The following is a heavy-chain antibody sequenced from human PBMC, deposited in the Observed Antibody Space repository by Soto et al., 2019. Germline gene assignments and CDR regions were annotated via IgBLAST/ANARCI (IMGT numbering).Heavy chain of an antibody. CDR1: GFTFSSYW. D-gene: IGHD3-22*01. V-gene: IGHV3-74*01. Sequence: EVQLVESGGGLVQPGGSLRLSCAASGFTFSSYWMHWVRQAPGKGLVWVSRINSDGSSTSYADSVKGRFTISRDNAKNTLYLQMNSLKAEDTAVYYCAIRASYYDSSGYFDYWGQGTLVTVSS. CDR2: INSDGSST. J-gene: IGHJ4*02. CDR3: AIRASYYDSSGYFDY.